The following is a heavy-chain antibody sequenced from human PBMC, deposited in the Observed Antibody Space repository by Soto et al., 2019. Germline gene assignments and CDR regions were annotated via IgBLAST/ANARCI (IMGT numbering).Heavy chain of an antibody. Sequence: ASVKVSCKASGYTFIDYYIHWVRQAPGQGLEWMGWVNPNSGDTNYAQKFQGWVTMTRDTSITTAYMELSRLTSDDTAVYFCARDPGGGYYYCGMDGGGKGTRVTVPS. V-gene: IGHV1-2*04. J-gene: IGHJ6*04. CDR3: ARDPGGGYYYCGMDG. D-gene: IGHD3-3*01. CDR1: GYTFIDYY. CDR2: VNPNSGDT.